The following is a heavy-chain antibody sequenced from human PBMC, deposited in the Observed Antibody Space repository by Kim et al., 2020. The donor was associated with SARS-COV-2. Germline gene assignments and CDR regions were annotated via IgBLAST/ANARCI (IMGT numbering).Heavy chain of an antibody. V-gene: IGHV4-34*01. Sequence: SETLSLTCAVYGGSFSGYYWSWIRQPPGKGLEWIGEINHSGSTNYNPSLKSRVTISVDTSKNQFSLKLSSVTAADTAVYYCARTAFWSGYSHVRNFDYWGQGTLVTVSS. CDR2: INHSGST. CDR3: ARTAFWSGYSHVRNFDY. D-gene: IGHD3-3*01. CDR1: GGSFSGYY. J-gene: IGHJ4*02.